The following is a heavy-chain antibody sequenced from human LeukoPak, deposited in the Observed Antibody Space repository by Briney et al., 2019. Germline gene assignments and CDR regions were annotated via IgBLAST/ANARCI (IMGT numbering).Heavy chain of an antibody. Sequence: SETLSLTCTVSGGSISSYYWSWVRQPPGKGLEWIWYIYDSGSTNYNPSLKRRVTMSVDTSKNQFSLQLSSVTAADTAVYYCARDRYYYYGSGSYYLFDYWGQGTLVTVSS. CDR2: IYDSGST. CDR1: GGSISSYY. V-gene: IGHV4-59*12. D-gene: IGHD3-10*01. J-gene: IGHJ4*02. CDR3: ARDRYYYYGSGSYYLFDY.